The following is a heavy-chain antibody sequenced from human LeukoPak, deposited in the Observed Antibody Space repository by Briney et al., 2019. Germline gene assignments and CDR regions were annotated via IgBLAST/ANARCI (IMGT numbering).Heavy chain of an antibody. D-gene: IGHD4-17*01. CDR2: ISWNSGSI. Sequence: PGRSLRLSCAASGFTFHDYAMHWVRQAPGKGLEWVSGISWNSGSIGYADSVKGRFTISRDNAKNSLYLQMNSLRAEDTALYYCAKDIGYGDYLGAFDIWGQGTMVTVSS. V-gene: IGHV3-9*01. CDR3: AKDIGYGDYLGAFDI. CDR1: GFTFHDYA. J-gene: IGHJ3*02.